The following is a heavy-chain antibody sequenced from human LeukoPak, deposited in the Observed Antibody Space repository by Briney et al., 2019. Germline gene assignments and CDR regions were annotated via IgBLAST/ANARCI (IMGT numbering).Heavy chain of an antibody. CDR1: GGSIRNYD. CDR3: VVFQFGDGLNTWFDP. V-gene: IGHV4-59*03. D-gene: IGHD2-21*02. J-gene: IGHJ5*02. CDR2: IFDTGRV. Sequence: SETLSLTCTVSGGSIRNYDWRWIRQPPGKGLEWIGDIFDTGRVNYSPSVAGRLTISMDGSENQSSLRLASVTAADTAIYYCVVFQFGDGLNTWFDPWGHGLLVTVSS.